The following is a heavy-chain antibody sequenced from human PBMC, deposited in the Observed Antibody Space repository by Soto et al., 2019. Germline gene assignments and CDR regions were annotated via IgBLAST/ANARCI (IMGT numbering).Heavy chain of an antibody. CDR1: GFTFSSYA. J-gene: IGHJ4*02. CDR3: AKVIFRYFDWLPTDY. CDR2: ISGSGGST. V-gene: IGHV3-23*01. Sequence: SLRLSCAASGFTFSSYAMSWVRQAPGKGLEWVSAISGSGGSTYYADSVKGRFTISRDNSKNTLYLQMNSLRAEDTAVYYCAKVIFRYFDWLPTDYWGQGTLVTVSS. D-gene: IGHD3-9*01.